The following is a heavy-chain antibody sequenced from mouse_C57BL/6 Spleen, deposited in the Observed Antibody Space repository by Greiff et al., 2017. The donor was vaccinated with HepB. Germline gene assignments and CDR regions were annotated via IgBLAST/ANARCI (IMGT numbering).Heavy chain of an antibody. V-gene: IGHV5-16*01. CDR2: INYDGSST. Sequence: EVMLVESEGGLVQPGSSMKLSCTASGFTFSDYYMAWVRQVPEKGLEWVANINYDGSSTYYLDSLKSRFIISRDNAKNILYLQMSSLKSEDTATYYCARDYSYWYFDVWGTGTTVTVSS. CDR1: GFTFSDYY. CDR3: ARDYSYWYFDV. D-gene: IGHD2-12*01. J-gene: IGHJ1*03.